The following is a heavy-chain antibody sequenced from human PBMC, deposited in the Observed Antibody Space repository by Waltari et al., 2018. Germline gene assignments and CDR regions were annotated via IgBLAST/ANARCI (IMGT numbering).Heavy chain of an antibody. D-gene: IGHD7-27*01. CDR1: GFTFGDYA. CDR2: IRSKAYGGTT. Sequence: EVQLVESGGGLVQPGRSLRLSCTASGFTFGDYAMRWFRQAPGKGLEWVGFIRSKAYGGTTEYAASVKGRFTISRDDSKSIAYLQMNSLKTEDTAVYYCTREGTPTGGDYWGQGTLVTVSS. J-gene: IGHJ4*02. V-gene: IGHV3-49*03. CDR3: TREGTPTGGDY.